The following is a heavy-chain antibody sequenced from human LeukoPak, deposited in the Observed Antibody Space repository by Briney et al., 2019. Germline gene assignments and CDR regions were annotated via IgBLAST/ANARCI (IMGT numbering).Heavy chain of an antibody. Sequence: GGSLRLSCAASGFTFSSYAMSWVRQAPGKGLEWVSAISGSGGSTYYADSVKGRFTISRDNSKNTLYLQMNSLRAEDTAVYYCAKGDYYDSSGYCDYWGQGNLVSVTS. CDR1: GFTFSSYA. CDR3: AKGDYYDSSGYCDY. J-gene: IGHJ4*02. D-gene: IGHD3-22*01. V-gene: IGHV3-23*01. CDR2: ISGSGGST.